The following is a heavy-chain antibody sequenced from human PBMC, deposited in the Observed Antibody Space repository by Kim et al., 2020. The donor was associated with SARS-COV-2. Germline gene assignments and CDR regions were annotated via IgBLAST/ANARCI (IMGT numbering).Heavy chain of an antibody. V-gene: IGHV3-7*01. D-gene: IGHD5-12*01. Sequence: VASVKGRFTITRDDAKNSLYLQMNRQRAEDTAVYYCARDRGAPGYNGYGLSWGQGTLVTVSS. CDR3: ARDRGAPGYNGYGLS. J-gene: IGHJ4*02.